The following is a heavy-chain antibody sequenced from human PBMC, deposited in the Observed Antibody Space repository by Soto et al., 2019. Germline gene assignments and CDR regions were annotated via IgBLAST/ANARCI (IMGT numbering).Heavy chain of an antibody. Sequence: ESGGGLVQPGGSLRLSCAASGLTFSSYWMSWVRQAPGKGLEWVANIKQDGSEKYYVDSVKGRFTISRDNAKNSLYLQMNSLRAEDTAVYYCAREDSPFQHWGQGTLVTVSS. V-gene: IGHV3-7*05. CDR1: GLTFSSYW. D-gene: IGHD3-22*01. CDR2: IKQDGSEK. CDR3: AREDSPFQH. J-gene: IGHJ1*01.